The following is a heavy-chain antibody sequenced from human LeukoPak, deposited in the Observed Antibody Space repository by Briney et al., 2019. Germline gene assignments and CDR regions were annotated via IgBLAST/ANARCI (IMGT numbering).Heavy chain of an antibody. CDR3: AKEVPAAIVVDY. Sequence: PGGALRLFCASSGFTFSSYAMSSARHPPGKGLEWVSAISGSGGSTYYADSEKGRFTISRDNSKNTLYLQMNSLRAEDTAVYYCAKEVPAAIVVDYWRQGTLVTVSS. V-gene: IGHV3-23*01. D-gene: IGHD2-2*02. CDR1: GFTFSSYA. CDR2: ISGSGGST. J-gene: IGHJ4*02.